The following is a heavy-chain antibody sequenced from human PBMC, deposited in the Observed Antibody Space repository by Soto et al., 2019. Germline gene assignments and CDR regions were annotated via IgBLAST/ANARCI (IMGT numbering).Heavy chain of an antibody. J-gene: IGHJ4*02. CDR1: GFTFSSYS. CDR2: ISSSSSTI. V-gene: IGHV3-48*01. D-gene: IGHD3-22*01. Sequence: PGGSLRLSCASSGFTFSSYSMNWVRQAPGKGLEWVSYISSSSSTIYYADSVKGRFTISRDNAKNSLYLQMNSLRAEDTAVYYCGGSSGLDYFDYWGQGTLVTVSS. CDR3: GGSSGLDYFDY.